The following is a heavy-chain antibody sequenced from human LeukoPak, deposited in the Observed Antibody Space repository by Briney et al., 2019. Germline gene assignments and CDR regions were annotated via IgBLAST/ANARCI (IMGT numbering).Heavy chain of an antibody. Sequence: PGGSLRLSCAASGFTFSSYSMNWVRQAPGKGLEWVPSISSSSSYIYYADSVKGRFTISRDNAKNSLYLQMNSLRVEDTDVYYCARDVGASAPDAFDIWGQGTMVTVSS. V-gene: IGHV3-21*01. CDR2: ISSSSSYI. J-gene: IGHJ3*02. CDR1: GFTFSSYS. D-gene: IGHD1-26*01. CDR3: ARDVGASAPDAFDI.